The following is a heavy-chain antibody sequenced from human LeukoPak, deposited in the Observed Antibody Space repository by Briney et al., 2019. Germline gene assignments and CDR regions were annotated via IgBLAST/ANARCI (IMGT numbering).Heavy chain of an antibody. D-gene: IGHD3-3*01. CDR1: GGTFSSYA. CDR2: IIPIFGTA. Sequence: ASVKVSCKASGGTFSSYAISWVRQAPGQGLEWMGGIIPIFGTANYAQKFQGRVTITADESTSTAYMELSSLRSGDTAVYYCARGVVRYDFWSGSLTYFDYWGQGTLVTVSS. CDR3: ARGVVRYDFWSGSLTYFDY. V-gene: IGHV1-69*13. J-gene: IGHJ4*02.